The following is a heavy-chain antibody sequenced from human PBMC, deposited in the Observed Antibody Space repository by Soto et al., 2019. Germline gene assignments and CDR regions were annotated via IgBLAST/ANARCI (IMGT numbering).Heavy chain of an antibody. CDR3: AKDEGGWELRDNFDY. V-gene: IGHV3-30*18. D-gene: IGHD1-26*01. Sequence: QVQLVESGGGVVQPGRSLRLSCAASGFTFSSYGMHWVRQAPGKGLDWVAVISYDGSNKYYADSVKGRFTISRDNSKNTLYLQMNSLRAEDTAVYYCAKDEGGWELRDNFDYWGQGTLVTVSS. CDR1: GFTFSSYG. CDR2: ISYDGSNK. J-gene: IGHJ4*02.